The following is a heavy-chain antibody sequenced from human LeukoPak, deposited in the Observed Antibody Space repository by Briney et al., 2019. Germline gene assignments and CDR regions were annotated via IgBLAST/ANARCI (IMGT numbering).Heavy chain of an antibody. V-gene: IGHV4-39*01. Sequence: SETLSLTCTVSGGSISSSGYYWGWIRQPPGKGLEWIGSIYYSGSTYYNPSLKSRVTISVDTSKNQFSLKLSSVTAADTAVFYCARHGSLRGHMGYWGQGTLVTVSS. CDR1: GGSISSSGYY. CDR3: ARHGSLRGHMGY. J-gene: IGHJ4*02. CDR2: IYYSGST. D-gene: IGHD2-2*03.